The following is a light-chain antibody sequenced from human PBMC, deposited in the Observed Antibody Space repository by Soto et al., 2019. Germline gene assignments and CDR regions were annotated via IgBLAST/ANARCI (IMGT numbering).Light chain of an antibody. Sequence: EIVMTQSPATLSVSPGERATLSCRASQSVSSDLAWYQQKPGQAPTFLIYGASTRATGVPARFSGGGSGTEFTLTISSLQSEDFAVYYCQQYNNWPRTFGQGTRLEIK. J-gene: IGKJ5*01. CDR2: GAS. V-gene: IGKV3-15*01. CDR3: QQYNNWPRT. CDR1: QSVSSD.